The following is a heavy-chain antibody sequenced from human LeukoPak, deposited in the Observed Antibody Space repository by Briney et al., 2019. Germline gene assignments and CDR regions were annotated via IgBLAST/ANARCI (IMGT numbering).Heavy chain of an antibody. CDR1: GFTFNNYA. CDR2: IIGSGVNT. CDR3: AKVPLRYFDWLLSGHFDY. D-gene: IGHD3-9*01. J-gene: IGHJ4*02. Sequence: GGSLRLSCAASGFTFNNYAMNWVRQSPGKVLEWVASIIGSGVNTYHADSVKGRFTISRDNSKNTLYLQMNSLRAEDTAVYYCAKVPLRYFDWLLSGHFDYWGQGTLVTVSS. V-gene: IGHV3-23*01.